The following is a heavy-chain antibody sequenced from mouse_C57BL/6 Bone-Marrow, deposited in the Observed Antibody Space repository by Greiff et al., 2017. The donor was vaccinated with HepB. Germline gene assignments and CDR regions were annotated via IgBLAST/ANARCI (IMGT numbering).Heavy chain of an antibody. V-gene: IGHV2-2*01. CDR2: IWSGGST. Sequence: VQLVESGPGLVQPSQSLSITCTVSGFSLTSYGVHWVRQSPGKGLEWLGVIWSGGSTDYNAAFISRLSISKDKSKSQVFFKMNSLQADDTAIYYCATFPPWFAYWGQGTLVTVSA. J-gene: IGHJ3*01. CDR1: GFSLTSYG. CDR3: ATFPPWFAY.